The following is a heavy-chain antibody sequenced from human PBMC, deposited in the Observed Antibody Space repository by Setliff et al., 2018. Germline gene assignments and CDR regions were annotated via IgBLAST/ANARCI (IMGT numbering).Heavy chain of an antibody. D-gene: IGHD6-19*01. Sequence: SVKVSCKASGGTFSSYAISWVRQAPGQGLEWMGRIIPIFGTANYAQKFQGRVTITADKSTSTAYMELSSLRSEDTAVYYCARDPWQWLTTFTSSEYFQHWGQGTLVTVSS. J-gene: IGHJ1*01. CDR1: GGTFSSYA. CDR3: ARDPWQWLTTFTSSEYFQH. V-gene: IGHV1-69*06. CDR2: IIPIFGTA.